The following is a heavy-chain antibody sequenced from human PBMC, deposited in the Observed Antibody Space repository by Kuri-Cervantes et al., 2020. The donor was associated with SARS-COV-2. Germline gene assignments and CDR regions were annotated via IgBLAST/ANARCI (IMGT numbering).Heavy chain of an antibody. CDR2: ISSSGSTI. D-gene: IGHD3-3*01. Sequence: GESLQISCAASGFTFSSNEMNWVRQAPGKGLEWVSVISSSGSTIYYADPVKGRFTISRDNAKNSLYLQMSSLRAEDTAVYYCGRRGYDFWSGCPDYWGQGTLVTVSS. J-gene: IGHJ4*02. V-gene: IGHV3-48*03. CDR3: GRRGYDFWSGCPDY. CDR1: GFTFSSNE.